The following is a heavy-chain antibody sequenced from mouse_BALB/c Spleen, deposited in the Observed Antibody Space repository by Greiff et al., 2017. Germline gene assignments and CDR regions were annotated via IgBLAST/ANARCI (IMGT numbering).Heavy chain of an antibody. J-gene: IGHJ4*01. Sequence: EVQGVESGGGLVKPGGSLKLSCAASGFTFSSYTMPWVRQTPEKRLEWVATISSGGGNTYYPDSVKGRFTISRDNAKNNLYLQMSSLRSEDTALYYCASITTGYAMNYWGQGTSVTVSS. V-gene: IGHV5-9*03. CDR1: GFTFSSYT. D-gene: IGHD1-2*01. CDR2: ISSGGGNT. CDR3: ASITTGYAMNY.